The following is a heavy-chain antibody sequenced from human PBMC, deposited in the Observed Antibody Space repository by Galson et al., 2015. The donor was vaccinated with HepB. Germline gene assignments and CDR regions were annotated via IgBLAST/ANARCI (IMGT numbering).Heavy chain of an antibody. J-gene: IGHJ6*02. CDR1: GFTFSSYE. Sequence: SLRLSCAASGFTFSSYEMNWVRQAPGKGLEWVSYISSSGSTIYYADSVKGRFTISRDNAKNSLYLQMNSLRAEDTAVYYCARGNPTILRFLEWPKVGMDVWGQGTTVTVSS. D-gene: IGHD3-3*01. CDR3: ARGNPTILRFLEWPKVGMDV. CDR2: ISSSGSTI. V-gene: IGHV3-48*03.